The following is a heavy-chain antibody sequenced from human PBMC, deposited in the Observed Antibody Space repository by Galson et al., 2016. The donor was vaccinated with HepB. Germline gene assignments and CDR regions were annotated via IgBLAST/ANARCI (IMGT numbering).Heavy chain of an antibody. V-gene: IGHV3-30*18. CDR2: ISYDGSNK. J-gene: IGHJ4*02. Sequence: SLRLSCAASGFTFSNYGMHWVRQAPGKGLEWVAVISYDGSNKYYADSVKGRFTISRDNSKTTLFLQMNSLRAEDTAVYHCAKDRYYDTAFDYWGQGTLVTVSS. CDR3: AKDRYYDTAFDY. D-gene: IGHD3-22*01. CDR1: GFTFSNYG.